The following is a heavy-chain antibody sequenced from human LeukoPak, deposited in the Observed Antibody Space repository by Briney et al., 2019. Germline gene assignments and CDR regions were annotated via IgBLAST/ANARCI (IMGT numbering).Heavy chain of an antibody. CDR2: IPVNGGST. V-gene: IGHV3-23*01. CDR3: AKDRATVTTPIPHAFDI. J-gene: IGHJ3*02. D-gene: IGHD4-17*01. Sequence: GGSLRLSCAASGFTFRRYGMSWVRQAPGKGLEWVSAIPVNGGSTYYADSVKGRFTISRDNFKNTLYLQMNSLRAEDTAVYYCAKDRATVTTPIPHAFDIWGQGTMVTVSS. CDR1: GFTFRRYG.